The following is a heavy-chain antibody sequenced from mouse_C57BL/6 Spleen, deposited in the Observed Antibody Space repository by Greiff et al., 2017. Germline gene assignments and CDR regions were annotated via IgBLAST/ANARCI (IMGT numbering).Heavy chain of an antibody. CDR1: GYAFTNYL. CDR3: ASREYTGGFDC. V-gene: IGHV1-54*01. D-gene: IGHD5-1*01. J-gene: IGHJ2*01. Sequence: LVESGAELVRPGTSVKVSCKASGYAFTNYLIEWVKQRPGQGLEWIGVINPGSGGTNYNEKFKGKATLTADKSSSTSYMQLSSLTSEAAAVYFCASREYTGGFDCWGTGATLTVSS. CDR2: INPGSGGT.